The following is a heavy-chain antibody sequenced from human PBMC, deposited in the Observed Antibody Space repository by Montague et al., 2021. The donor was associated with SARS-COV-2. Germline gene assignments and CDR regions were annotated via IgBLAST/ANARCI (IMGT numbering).Heavy chain of an antibody. Sequence: SETLSLTCTVSRGSISGRSNYWGLVRQPPGKGLEWIGSFYYTGNTYYHPSLKSRVTISVDTSKNQFSLSLRSVTAVDTSVYFCVRHGGSSWLVSWGQGTLVIVSS. CDR1: RGSISGRSNY. J-gene: IGHJ5*01. CDR3: VRHGGSSWLVS. D-gene: IGHD2-15*01. CDR2: FYYTGNT. V-gene: IGHV4-39*01.